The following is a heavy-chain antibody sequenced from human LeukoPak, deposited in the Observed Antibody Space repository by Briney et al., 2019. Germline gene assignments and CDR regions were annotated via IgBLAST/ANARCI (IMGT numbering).Heavy chain of an antibody. CDR2: ISGSGGST. V-gene: IGHV3-23*01. CDR3: AKDGRGYSYGPRTY. CDR1: GFTFSSYA. Sequence: GGSLRLSCAASGFTFSSYAMSWVRQAPGKGLEWVSAISGSGGSTYYADSVKGRFTISRDNSKNTLYLQMNSLRAEDTAVYYCAKDGRGYSYGPRTYWGQGTLVTVYS. J-gene: IGHJ4*02. D-gene: IGHD5-18*01.